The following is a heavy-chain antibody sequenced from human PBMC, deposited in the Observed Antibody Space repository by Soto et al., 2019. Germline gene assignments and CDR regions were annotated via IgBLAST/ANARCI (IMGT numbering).Heavy chain of an antibody. CDR3: ATLEYLPYYGMDV. CDR1: GYTVTGYY. V-gene: IGHV1-2*02. D-gene: IGHD2-2*01. CDR2: INPNSGGT. Sequence: ASVKVSCKASGYTVTGYYMHWVRQAPGQGLEWMGWINPNSGGTNYAQKFQGRVTMTRDTSISTAYMELSRLRSDDTAVYYCATLEYLPYYGMDVWGKGTTVTVSS. J-gene: IGHJ6*04.